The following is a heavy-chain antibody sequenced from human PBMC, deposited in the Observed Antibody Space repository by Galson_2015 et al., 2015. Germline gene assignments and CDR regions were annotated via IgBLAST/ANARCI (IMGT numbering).Heavy chain of an antibody. CDR3: ASIAVGGVQVLGGWSPPTKELPYYYMDV. D-gene: IGHD2-2*01. CDR2: IIPIFGTA. J-gene: IGHJ6*03. V-gene: IGHV1-69*13. Sequence: SVKVSCKASGGTFSSYAISWVRQAPGQGLEWMGGIIPIFGTANYAQKFQGRVTITADESTSTAYMELSSLRSEDTAVYYCASIAVGGVQVLGGWSPPTKELPYYYMDVWGKGTTVTVSS. CDR1: GGTFSSYA.